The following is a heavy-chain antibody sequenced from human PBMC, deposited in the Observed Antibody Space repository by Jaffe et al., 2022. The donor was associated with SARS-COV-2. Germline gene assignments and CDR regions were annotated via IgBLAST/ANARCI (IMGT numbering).Heavy chain of an antibody. CDR1: GDSINNHY. Sequence: QVQLQESGPGLVKPSETLSLTCSVSGDSINNHYWSWLRQPPGKGLEWIGYMHYPGIGRTNQSPSLNSRVIMSLDTSKNQFSLKVTSVTDADTAVYYCARGAFCGGDCFWWFDSWGQGTLVTVSS. D-gene: IGHD2-21*02. V-gene: IGHV4-59*11. J-gene: IGHJ5*01. CDR2: MHYPGIGRT. CDR3: ARGAFCGGDCFWWFDS.